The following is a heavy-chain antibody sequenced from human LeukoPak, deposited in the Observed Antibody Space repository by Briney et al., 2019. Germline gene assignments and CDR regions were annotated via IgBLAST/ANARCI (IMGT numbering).Heavy chain of an antibody. CDR3: AKDSPGYSSGWHRRGPFDY. CDR2: ISGSGGST. V-gene: IGHV3-23*01. J-gene: IGHJ4*02. Sequence: GGSLRLSCAASGFTLSSYAMSWVRQAPGKGLEWVSAISGSGGSTYYADSVKGRFTISRDNSKNTLYLQMNSLRAEDTAVYYCAKDSPGYSSGWHRRGPFDYWGQGTLVTVSS. CDR1: GFTLSSYA. D-gene: IGHD6-19*01.